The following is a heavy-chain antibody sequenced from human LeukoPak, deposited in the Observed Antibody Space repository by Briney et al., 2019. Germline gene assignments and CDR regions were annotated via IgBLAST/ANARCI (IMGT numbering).Heavy chain of an antibody. CDR3: ARDRTNIGNDY. CDR2: INTNTGNP. CDR1: GYTFTTYA. Sequence: ASVKVSCKASGYTFTTYAMNWVRQAPGQGLEWMGWINTNTGNPTYAQGFTGRFVFSLDTTVSTACLQISSLKAEDTAVYYCARDRTNIGNDYWGQGTLVTVSS. V-gene: IGHV7-4-1*02. D-gene: IGHD2-8*01. J-gene: IGHJ4*02.